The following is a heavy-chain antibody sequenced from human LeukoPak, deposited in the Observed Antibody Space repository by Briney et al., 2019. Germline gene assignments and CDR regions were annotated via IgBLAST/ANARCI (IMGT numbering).Heavy chain of an antibody. V-gene: IGHV3-21*01. CDR3: ARFYQLLLFDY. D-gene: IGHD2-2*01. Sequence: GGSLRLSCTASGFTFDDYAMHWVRQAPGKGLEWVSSISSSSSYIYYADSVKGRFTISRDNAKNSLYLQMNSLRAEDTAVYYCARFYQLLLFDYWGQGTLVTVSS. CDR1: GFTFDDYA. J-gene: IGHJ4*02. CDR2: ISSSSSYI.